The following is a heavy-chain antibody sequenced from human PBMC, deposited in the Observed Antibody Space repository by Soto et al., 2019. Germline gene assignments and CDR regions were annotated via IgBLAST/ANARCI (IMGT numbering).Heavy chain of an antibody. CDR3: TTDDVLWFGEVSYGMDV. J-gene: IGHJ6*02. CDR1: GFTFSNAW. V-gene: IGHV3-15*07. Sequence: EVQLVESGGGLVKPGGSLRLSCAASGFTFSNAWMNWVRQAPGKGLEWVGRIKSKTDGGTTDYAAPVKGRFTISRDDSKNTLYLQMNSLKTEDTAVYYCTTDDVLWFGEVSYGMDVWGQGTTVTVSS. CDR2: IKSKTDGGTT. D-gene: IGHD3-10*01.